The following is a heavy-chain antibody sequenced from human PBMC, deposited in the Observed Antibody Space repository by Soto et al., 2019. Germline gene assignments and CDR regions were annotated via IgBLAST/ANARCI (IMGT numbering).Heavy chain of an antibody. Sequence: QVQLVESGGGVVQPGRSLRLSCAASGFTFSSYGMHWVRQAPGKGLEWVAVISYDGSNKYYADSVKGRFTISRDNSKNTLYLQMNSLRAEDTAVYYCAKAPYSNLGTWGMDVWGQGTTVTVSS. CDR3: AKAPYSNLGTWGMDV. CDR1: GFTFSSYG. J-gene: IGHJ6*02. CDR2: ISYDGSNK. V-gene: IGHV3-30*18. D-gene: IGHD4-4*01.